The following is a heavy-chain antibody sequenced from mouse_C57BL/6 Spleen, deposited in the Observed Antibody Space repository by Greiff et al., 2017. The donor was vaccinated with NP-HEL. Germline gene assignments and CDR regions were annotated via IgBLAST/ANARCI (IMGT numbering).Heavy chain of an antibody. J-gene: IGHJ2*01. CDR1: GYTFTSYW. Sequence: VQLQQPGAELVRPGSSVKLSCKASGYTFTSYWMHWVKQRPIQGLEWIGNIDPSDSETHYNQKFKDKATLTVDKSSSTAYLHLSSLTSEASAVYYCARRELGPFDYWGQGTTLTVSS. V-gene: IGHV1-52*01. D-gene: IGHD4-1*01. CDR3: ARRELGPFDY. CDR2: IDPSDSET.